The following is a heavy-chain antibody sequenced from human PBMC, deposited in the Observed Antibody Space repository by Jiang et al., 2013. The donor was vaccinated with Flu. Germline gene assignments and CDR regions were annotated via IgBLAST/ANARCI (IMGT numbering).Heavy chain of an antibody. Sequence: SGYTLPSYGISWVRQAPGQGLEWMGWISAYNGNTNYAQKLQGRVTMTTDTSTSTAYMELRSLRSDDTAVYYCARGLYYGMDVWGPRDHGHRLL. CDR3: ARGLYYGMDV. J-gene: IGHJ6*01. CDR2: ISAYNGNT. CDR1: GYTLPSYG. V-gene: IGHV1-18*01.